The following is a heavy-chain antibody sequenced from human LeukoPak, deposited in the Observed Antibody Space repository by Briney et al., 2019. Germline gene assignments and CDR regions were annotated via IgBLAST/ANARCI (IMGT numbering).Heavy chain of an antibody. D-gene: IGHD1-1*01. V-gene: IGHV1-69*06. CDR3: ATPPPGYSFSNHYYYMDA. J-gene: IGHJ6*03. CDR2: IIPLFGTV. Sequence: SVKVSCKPSGGTINDYSVYWVRQAPGQGLEWMARIIPLFGTVNYAQNFQDRLTLSADKSTNTAHMELSSLRFDDTAIYYCATPPPGYSFSNHYYYMDAWGRGTTVTVSS. CDR1: GGTINDYS.